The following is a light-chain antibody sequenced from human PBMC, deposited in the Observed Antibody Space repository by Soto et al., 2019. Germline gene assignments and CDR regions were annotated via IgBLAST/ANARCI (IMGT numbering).Light chain of an antibody. J-gene: IGKJ5*01. CDR1: QSVGTR. CDR2: GAS. CDR3: QHYQSGHPIT. V-gene: IGKV3-20*01. Sequence: EILLTQSPDTLSLSPGERATLSCRAAQSVGTRLAWYQHKTGQAPRLFXSGASSRATGIPDRFTGSGSETSLTLTISRLEPEDFALYYCQHYQSGHPITFGQGTRLEIK.